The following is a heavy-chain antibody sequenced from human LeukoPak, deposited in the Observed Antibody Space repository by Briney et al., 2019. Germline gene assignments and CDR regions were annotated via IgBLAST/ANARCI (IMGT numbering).Heavy chain of an antibody. Sequence: SSETLSLTCAVYGGSFSGYYWSWIRQPPGKGLEWIGEINHSGSTNYNPSLKSRVTISVDTSKNQFSLKLSSVTAADTAVYYCARRAAAGTRIFDYWGQGTLVTVSS. V-gene: IGHV4-34*01. CDR1: GGSFSGYY. CDR2: INHSGST. D-gene: IGHD6-13*01. CDR3: ARRAAAGTRIFDY. J-gene: IGHJ4*02.